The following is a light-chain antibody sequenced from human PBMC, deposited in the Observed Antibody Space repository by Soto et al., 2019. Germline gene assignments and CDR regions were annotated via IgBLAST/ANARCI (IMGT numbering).Light chain of an antibody. CDR2: DAS. V-gene: IGKV1-5*01. Sequence: DIQMTQSPSTLSASVGYRVTITCRASQSISNWMAWYQQKPGKAPKLLIYDASSLEGGVPSRFSGSGSGTEFTLTISSLQPDDFATYYCQQYNSYSRTFGQGTKVEIK. CDR3: QQYNSYSRT. J-gene: IGKJ1*01. CDR1: QSISNW.